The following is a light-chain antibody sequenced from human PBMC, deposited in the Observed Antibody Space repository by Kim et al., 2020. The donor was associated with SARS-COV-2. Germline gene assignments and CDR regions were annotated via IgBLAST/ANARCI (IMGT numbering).Light chain of an antibody. J-gene: IGLJ2*01. V-gene: IGLV2-14*04. CDR3: SSYTSSSTLV. CDR1: SSDVGGYNY. Sequence: GQSITISCTGTSSDVGGYNYVSGYQQHPGKAPTLMIYDVSKRPSGVSNRFSGSKSGNTASLTISGLQAEDEADYYCSSYTSSSTLVFGGGTKLTVL. CDR2: DVS.